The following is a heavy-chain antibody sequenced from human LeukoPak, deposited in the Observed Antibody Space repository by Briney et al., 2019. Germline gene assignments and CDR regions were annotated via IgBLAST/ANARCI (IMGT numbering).Heavy chain of an antibody. V-gene: IGHV4-59*01. CDR2: IYYSGST. CDR1: GGSISSYY. J-gene: IGHJ5*02. CDR3: ARVGYSSGWYRWFDP. D-gene: IGHD6-19*01. Sequence: SETLSLTCTVSGGSISSYYWSWIRQPPGKGLEWIGSIYYSGSTNYNPSLKSRVTISVDTSKNQFSLKLSSVTAADTAVYYCARVGYSSGWYRWFDPWGQGTLVTVSS.